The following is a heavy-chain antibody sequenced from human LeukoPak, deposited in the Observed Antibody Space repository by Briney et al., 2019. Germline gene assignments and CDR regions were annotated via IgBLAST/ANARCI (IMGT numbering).Heavy chain of an antibody. Sequence: EASVKVSCKASGYTFTGYYMHWVRQSPGQGLEWMGWINPNSGGTNYAQKFQGRVTMTRDTSISTAYMELSRLRSDDTAVYYCARASGYYDFWSGHYYYYMDVWGKGTTVTVSS. D-gene: IGHD3-3*01. J-gene: IGHJ6*03. V-gene: IGHV1-2*02. CDR1: GYTFTGYY. CDR2: INPNSGGT. CDR3: ARASGYYDFWSGHYYYYMDV.